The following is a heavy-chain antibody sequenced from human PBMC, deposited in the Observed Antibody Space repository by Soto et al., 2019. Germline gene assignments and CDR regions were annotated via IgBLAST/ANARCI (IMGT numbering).Heavy chain of an antibody. V-gene: IGHV1-69*01. D-gene: IGHD3-10*01. CDR1: GGTFSGFA. J-gene: IGHJ4*02. CDR3: AIRYYGSGSYLVGAFYFDY. Sequence: QVQVVQSGAEVKKTGSSVKVSCKASGGTFSGFALNWVRQAPGQGLEWMGGNIPIFDTPHYAQKYEDRVKMTADELTSTAYMELGSLASGDTAAYYCAIRYYGSGSYLVGAFYFDYCGQGTQVTLSS. CDR2: NIPIFDTP.